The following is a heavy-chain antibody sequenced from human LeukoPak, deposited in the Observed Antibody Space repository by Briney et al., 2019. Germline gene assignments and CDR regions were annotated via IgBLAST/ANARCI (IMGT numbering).Heavy chain of an antibody. Sequence: GGSLRLSCAASGSTFSTYAMNWVRQAPGKGLEWVSGFSGSGGSTYYADSVKGRFTISRDNSKNTLYLQMNSLRAEDTAVYYCAKDRYSYAFEYSDSWGQGTLVTVS. J-gene: IGHJ4*02. D-gene: IGHD5-18*01. CDR1: GSTFSTYA. CDR2: FSGSGGST. V-gene: IGHV3-23*01. CDR3: AKDRYSYAFEYSDS.